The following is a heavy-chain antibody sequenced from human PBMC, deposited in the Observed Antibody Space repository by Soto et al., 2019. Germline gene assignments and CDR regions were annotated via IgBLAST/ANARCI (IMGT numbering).Heavy chain of an antibody. CDR2: IYHTGTT. CDR1: GGSIIRYY. V-gene: IGHV4-59*08. Sequence: SETLSLTCTVSGGSIIRYYWSWIRQSPGKGLEWIGYIYHTGTTDYNPSLKSRVTISVDTSKKQFSLRLRSVTAADTAIYYCARLSAGHGDNHDYWGQGTLVTVSS. CDR3: ARLSAGHGDNHDY. D-gene: IGHD4-17*01. J-gene: IGHJ4*02.